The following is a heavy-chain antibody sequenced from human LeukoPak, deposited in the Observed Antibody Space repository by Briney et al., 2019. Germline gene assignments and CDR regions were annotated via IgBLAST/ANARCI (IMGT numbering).Heavy chain of an antibody. J-gene: IGHJ3*02. D-gene: IGHD6-13*01. V-gene: IGHV1-69*13. CDR1: GGTFSSYA. CDR2: IIRIFGTA. Sequence: ASVKVSCKASGGTFSSYAISWVRQAPGQGLGWRGGIIRIFGTANYAQKFQGRVTITADESTSTAYMELSSLRSEDTAVYYCAPPADVSGPEQLDAFDIWGQGTMVTVSS. CDR3: APPADVSGPEQLDAFDI.